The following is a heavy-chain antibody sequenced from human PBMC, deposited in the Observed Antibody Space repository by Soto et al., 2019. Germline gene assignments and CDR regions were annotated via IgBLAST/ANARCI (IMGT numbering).Heavy chain of an antibody. CDR3: ARAGILAHCGGDCSQP. J-gene: IGHJ4*02. CDR1: GSSISRGYF. CDR2: IYHTGST. Sequence: PSETLSLTCTVSGSSISRGYFWGWIRQPPGKGLEWIGSIYHTGSTYYNSSLKSRVTISVDTSKNQFSLKLTSVTAADTAIYYCARAGILAHCGGDCSQPWGQGTLVTAPQ. V-gene: IGHV4-38-2*02. D-gene: IGHD2-21*02.